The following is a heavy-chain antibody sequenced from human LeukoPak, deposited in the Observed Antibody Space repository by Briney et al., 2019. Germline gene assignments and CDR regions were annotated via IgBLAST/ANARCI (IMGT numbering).Heavy chain of an antibody. CDR2: ISSSSSTI. Sequence: PGGSLRLSCAASGFTFGTYNMNWVRQAPGKGLEWVSYISSSSSTIYYADSVKGRFTISRDNAKNSLYLQMNSLRAEDTAVYYCARGLSGYTAMGAYWGQGTLVTVSS. CDR1: GFTFGTYN. V-gene: IGHV3-48*04. CDR3: ARGLSGYTAMGAY. J-gene: IGHJ4*02. D-gene: IGHD5-18*01.